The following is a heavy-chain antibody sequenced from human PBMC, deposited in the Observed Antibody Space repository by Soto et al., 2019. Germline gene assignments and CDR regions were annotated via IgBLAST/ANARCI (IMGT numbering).Heavy chain of an antibody. CDR2: VNGRGGDT. CDR3: AKIYDFWGSQHASFDV. CDR1: GFRFSTYA. J-gene: IGHJ3*01. D-gene: IGHD3-3*01. V-gene: IGHV3-23*01. Sequence: EAQLLESGGGLVQPGGSLRLSCVASGFRFSTYAMTWVRQAPGKGLEWVSGVNGRGGDTFYADSVRGRFTISRDNPRNTLYLEMNSLRAEDTAVYYCAKIYDFWGSQHASFDVWSKGTLVTVSS.